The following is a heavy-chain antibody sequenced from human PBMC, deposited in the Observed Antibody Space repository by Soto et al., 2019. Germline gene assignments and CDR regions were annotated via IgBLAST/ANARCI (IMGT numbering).Heavy chain of an antibody. CDR3: AKTRGDYDSSGYVPAYYFDY. D-gene: IGHD3-22*01. CDR2: ISGSGGST. V-gene: IGHV3-23*01. Sequence: PGGSLRLSCAASGFTFSSYAMSWVRQAPGKGLEWVSAISGSGGSTYYADSVKGRFTISRDNSKNTLYLQMNSLRAEDTAVYYCAKTRGDYDSSGYVPAYYFDYWGQGTLVTVSS. J-gene: IGHJ4*02. CDR1: GFTFSSYA.